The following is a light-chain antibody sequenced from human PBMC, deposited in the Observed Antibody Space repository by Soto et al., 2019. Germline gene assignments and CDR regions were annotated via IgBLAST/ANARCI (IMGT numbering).Light chain of an antibody. CDR1: SSNIGAGYD. CDR2: GNT. J-gene: IGLJ2*01. Sequence: QSVPTQPPSVSGAPGQRVTISCTGSSSNIGAGYDVHWYQQLPGRAPKLLIYGNTNRPSGVPDRFSGSKSGTSASLAITGLQAEDEADYYCLSFDSSLSVVFGGGTQLTVL. CDR3: LSFDSSLSVV. V-gene: IGLV1-40*01.